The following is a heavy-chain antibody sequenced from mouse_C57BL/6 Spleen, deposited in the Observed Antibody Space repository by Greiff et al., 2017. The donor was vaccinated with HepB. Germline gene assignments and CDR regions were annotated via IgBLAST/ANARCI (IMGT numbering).Heavy chain of an antibody. CDR1: GYAFSSSW. D-gene: IGHD1-1*01. V-gene: IGHV1-82*01. Sequence: VQLQQSGPELVKPGASVKISCKASGYAFSSSWMNWVKQRPGKGLEWIGRIYPGDGDTNYNGKFKGKATLTADKSSSTAYMQLSSLTSEDSAVYFCARLLLDFDDWGQGTTLTVSS. CDR2: IYPGDGDT. CDR3: ARLLLDFDD. J-gene: IGHJ2*01.